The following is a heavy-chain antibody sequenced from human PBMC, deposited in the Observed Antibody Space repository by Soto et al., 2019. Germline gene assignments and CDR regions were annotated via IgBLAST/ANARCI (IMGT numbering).Heavy chain of an antibody. J-gene: IGHJ6*02. CDR1: GFTFSSYG. CDR2: ISYDGSNK. V-gene: IGHV3-30*18. D-gene: IGHD6-19*01. CDR3: AKDRDSSGWFAGYYYGVDV. Sequence: QVQLVESGGGVVQPGRSLRLSCAASGFTFSSYGMHWVRQAPGKGLEWVALISYDGSNKYYADSVKGRFTISRDNSKNTLYLQVSSLRPEDTAVYYCAKDRDSSGWFAGYYYGVDVWGQGTTVTVSS.